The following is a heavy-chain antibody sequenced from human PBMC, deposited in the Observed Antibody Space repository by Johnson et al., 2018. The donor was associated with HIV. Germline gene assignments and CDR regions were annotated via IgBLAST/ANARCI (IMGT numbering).Heavy chain of an antibody. CDR2: ISFDGNNK. V-gene: IGHV3-30*03. J-gene: IGHJ3*02. D-gene: IGHD6-19*01. Sequence: QVQLVESGGGVVQPGRSLRLSCAASGFTFSSYGMHWVRQAPGKGLEWVALISFDGNNKYCADSVKGRFTISRDNSKNTLYLQTNSLRAEDTAVYYCARDREYGLAWGWALDIWGQGTMVAVSS. CDR1: GFTFSSYG. CDR3: ARDREYGLAWGWALDI.